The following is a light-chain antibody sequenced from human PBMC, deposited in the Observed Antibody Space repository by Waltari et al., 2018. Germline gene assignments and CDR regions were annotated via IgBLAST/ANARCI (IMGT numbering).Light chain of an antibody. V-gene: IGKV4-1*01. J-gene: IGKJ2*01. CDR3: QQFDTTPSYT. CDR2: WAS. Sequence: DIVMTQSPDSLAVSLGERATINCKSSQSALSSSNNKNYLAWYQQKPGQPPKLLIYWASTRVSGVPDRCIGGGSGTDFTLTISSLQAEDVSVYYCQQFDTTPSYTFGQGTKLEIK. CDR1: QSALSSSNNKNY.